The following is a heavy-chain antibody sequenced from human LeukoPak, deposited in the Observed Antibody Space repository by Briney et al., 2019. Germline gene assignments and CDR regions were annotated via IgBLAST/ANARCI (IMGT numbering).Heavy chain of an antibody. CDR2: INGDGSAT. D-gene: IGHD2/OR15-2a*01. V-gene: IGHV3-74*01. CDR1: GFSLSAFW. Sequence: GGSLRLPCAASGFSLSAFWMFWVRQAPGKGLEWVSRINGDGSATTYADSVKGRFSISRDNAKNSLYLQMDSLTADDTAVYFCTRDFSYYGMDVWGQGTTVTVSS. CDR3: TRDFSYYGMDV. J-gene: IGHJ6*02.